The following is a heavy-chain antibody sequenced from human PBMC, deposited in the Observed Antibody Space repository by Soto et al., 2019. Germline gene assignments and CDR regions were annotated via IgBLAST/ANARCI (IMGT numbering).Heavy chain of an antibody. CDR2: LYYSGNT. Sequence: SETLSLTCSVSGGSISPFYWSWVRQPPGKGLEWIGYLYYSGNTNYNPSLKSRVTISVDASKNQVSLRLTSVTAADTAVYYCARVGGVAARTFDYWGQGTVVTVSS. J-gene: IGHJ4*02. D-gene: IGHD2-15*01. CDR3: ARVGGVAARTFDY. CDR1: GGSISPFY. V-gene: IGHV4-59*01.